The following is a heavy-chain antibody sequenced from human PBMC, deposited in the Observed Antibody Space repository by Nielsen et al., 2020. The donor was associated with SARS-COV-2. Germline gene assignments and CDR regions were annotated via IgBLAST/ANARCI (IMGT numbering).Heavy chain of an antibody. CDR3: ARHTYYYDSSGYNRFYWYFDL. CDR1: GGSVSSYY. V-gene: IGHV4-59*02. D-gene: IGHD3-22*01. CDR2: IYYSGST. Sequence: SETLSLTCTVSGGSVSSYYWSWIRQPPGKGLEWIGYIYYSGSTNYNPSLKSRVTMSVDTSKNQFSLKLSSVTAADTAVYYCARHTYYYDSSGYNRFYWYFDLWGRGTLVTVSS. J-gene: IGHJ2*01.